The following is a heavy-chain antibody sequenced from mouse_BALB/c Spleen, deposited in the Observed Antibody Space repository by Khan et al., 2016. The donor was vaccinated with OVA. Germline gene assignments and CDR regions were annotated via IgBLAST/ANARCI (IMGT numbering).Heavy chain of an antibody. V-gene: IGHV5-17*02. CDR3: ARTGDYYFDY. D-gene: IGHD2-13*01. CDR1: GFTFSGFG. Sequence: EVELVESGGGLVQPGGSRKLSCAASGFTFSGFGMHWVRQAPERGLEWVAYISSCSNTIYYADTVKDRFTISRDNPKNTLFLQMTSLRSEDTAMYFCARTGDYYFDYWGQGTTLTVSS. J-gene: IGHJ2*01. CDR2: ISSCSNTI.